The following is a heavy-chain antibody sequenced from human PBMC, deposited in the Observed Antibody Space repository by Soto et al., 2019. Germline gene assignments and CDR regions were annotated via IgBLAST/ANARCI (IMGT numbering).Heavy chain of an antibody. V-gene: IGHV1-18*04. CDR2: ISGHNGNT. CDR1: GYSFPRHG. CDR3: AREGILGVFDAFDR. Sequence: ASVKVSCKASGYSFPRHGINWVRQAPGQGIEWMGWISGHNGNTIYAEKFQARFTVTIETSTATVYMELRRLKSDDKAMYYCAREGILGVFDAFDRWGQGKTVT. J-gene: IGHJ3*02. D-gene: IGHD3-3*01.